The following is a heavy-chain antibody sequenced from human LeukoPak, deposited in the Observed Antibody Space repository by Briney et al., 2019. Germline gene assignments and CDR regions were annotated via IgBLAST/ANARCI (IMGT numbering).Heavy chain of an antibody. D-gene: IGHD3-10*01. Sequence: SETLSLTCTVSGGSISSYYWSWIRQPPGKGLEWIGYIYCSGSTNYNPSLKSRVTISVDTSKNQFSLKLSSVTAADTAVYYCARGNSLRRLYGYYFDYWGQGTLVTVSS. CDR3: ARGNSLRRLYGYYFDY. J-gene: IGHJ4*02. CDR2: IYCSGST. CDR1: GGSISSYY. V-gene: IGHV4-59*12.